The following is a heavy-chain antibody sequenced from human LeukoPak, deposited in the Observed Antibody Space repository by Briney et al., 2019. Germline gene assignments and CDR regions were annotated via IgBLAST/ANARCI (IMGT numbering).Heavy chain of an antibody. V-gene: IGHV4-38-2*01. CDR2: IFHSGTT. J-gene: IGHJ4*02. Sequence: SETLSLTCVVSGYSISNGYYWGWVRQPPGKGLVWIGSIFHSGTTYYKSSLKSRVSISVDTSKNQFSLKLSAVTAADTATYFCATIVLGRNYFDYWGQGILVTVPS. CDR1: GYSISNGYY. CDR3: ATIVLGRNYFDY. D-gene: IGHD3-22*01.